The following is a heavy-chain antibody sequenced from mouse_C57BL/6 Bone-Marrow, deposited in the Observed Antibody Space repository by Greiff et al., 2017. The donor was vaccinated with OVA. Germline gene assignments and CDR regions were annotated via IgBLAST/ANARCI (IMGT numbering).Heavy chain of an antibody. V-gene: IGHV1-55*01. J-gene: IGHJ2*01. CDR2: IYPGSGST. Sequence: VQLQQPGAELVKPGASVMMSCKASGYTFTSYWITWVKQRPGQGLEWIGDIYPGSGSTNYNEKFKSKATLTVDTSSSTAYMQLSSLTSEDSAVYYCARLPPFITTVPYYFDYWGQGTTLTVSS. CDR3: ARLPPFITTVPYYFDY. CDR1: GYTFTSYW. D-gene: IGHD1-1*01.